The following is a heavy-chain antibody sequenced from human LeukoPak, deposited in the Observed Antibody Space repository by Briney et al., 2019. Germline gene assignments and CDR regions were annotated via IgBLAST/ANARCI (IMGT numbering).Heavy chain of an antibody. CDR2: ISGDGGST. V-gene: IGHV3-43*02. CDR3: AKDIYYDSSGYYYENAFDI. Sequence: GGSLRLSCAASGFTFDDYAMHWVRQAPGMGLEWVSLISGDGGSTYYADSVKGRFTISRDNSKNSLYLQMNSLRTEDTALYYCAKDIYYDSSGYYYENAFDIWGQGTMVNVSS. CDR1: GFTFDDYA. D-gene: IGHD3-22*01. J-gene: IGHJ3*02.